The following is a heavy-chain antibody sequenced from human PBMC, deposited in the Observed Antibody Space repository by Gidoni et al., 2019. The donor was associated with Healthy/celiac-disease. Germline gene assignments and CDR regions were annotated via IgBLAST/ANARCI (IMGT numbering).Heavy chain of an antibody. CDR2: ISGSGGST. CDR1: GFTFSSYA. Sequence: EVQLLESGGGLVQPGGSLRLSCAASGFTFSSYAMSWVRQAPGKGLEWVSAISGSGGSTYYADSVKGRFTISRDNSKNTLYLQMNSLRAEDTAVYYCARYYYDSSGYYYSASFDYWGQGTLVTVSS. D-gene: IGHD3-22*01. J-gene: IGHJ4*02. V-gene: IGHV3-23*01. CDR3: ARYYYDSSGYYYSASFDY.